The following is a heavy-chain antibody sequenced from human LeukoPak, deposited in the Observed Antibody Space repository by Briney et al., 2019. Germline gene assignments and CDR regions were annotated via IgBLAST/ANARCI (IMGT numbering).Heavy chain of an antibody. D-gene: IGHD6-13*01. V-gene: IGHV3-23*01. CDR1: GFTFSTYA. J-gene: IGHJ4*02. Sequence: GGSLRLSCAASGFTFSTYAMGWVRQAPGKGLEWVSVIGGSGANTYYADAVKGRFTKSRDTSKTTLYLQMNSLRVEATAVYYCAKREAAIGVIDYWGQGTLVTVSS. CDR2: IGGSGANT. CDR3: AKREAAIGVIDY.